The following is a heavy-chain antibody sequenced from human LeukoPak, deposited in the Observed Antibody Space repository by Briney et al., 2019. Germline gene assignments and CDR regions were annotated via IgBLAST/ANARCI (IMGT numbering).Heavy chain of an antibody. D-gene: IGHD5-12*01. CDR2: ISSSSNTI. CDR1: GFTFRSHS. Sequence: GGSLRLSCAASGFTFRSHSMTWVRQAPGKGLEWVSYISSSSNTIYYADSVEGRFTISRDNAKNSLYLQMNSLRAEDTAVYYCASSNPYSGYDSTNNYWGQGTLVTVSS. V-gene: IGHV3-48*01. CDR3: ASSNPYSGYDSTNNY. J-gene: IGHJ4*02.